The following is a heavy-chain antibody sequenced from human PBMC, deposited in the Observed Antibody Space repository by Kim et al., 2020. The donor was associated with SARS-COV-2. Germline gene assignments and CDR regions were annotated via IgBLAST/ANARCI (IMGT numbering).Heavy chain of an antibody. Sequence: GESLKISCQASGYRFSSYWIAWVRQMPGKGLEWMGIIYHEENDTRYSLSFQGQVTISADKSINTAYLQWSSLKASDTAMYYCARGPNYYASGNYFLFDYWGQGTLVTVSS. CDR2: IYHEENDT. CDR3: ARGPNYYASGNYFLFDY. CDR1: GYRFSSYW. D-gene: IGHD3-10*01. V-gene: IGHV5-51*01. J-gene: IGHJ4*02.